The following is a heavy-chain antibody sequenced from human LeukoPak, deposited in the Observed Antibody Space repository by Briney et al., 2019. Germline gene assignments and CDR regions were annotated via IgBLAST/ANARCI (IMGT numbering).Heavy chain of an antibody. CDR1: GFTFSSYA. V-gene: IGHV3-30*04. D-gene: IGHD1-14*01. J-gene: IGHJ5*02. CDR2: ISYDGSNK. CDR3: ARDRWPRGETTTIGPFDP. Sequence: GGSLRLSCAASGFTFSSYAMHWVRQAPGKGLEWVAVISYDGSNKYYADSVKGRFTISRDNSKNTLYLQMNSLRAEDTAVYYCARDRWPRGETTTIGPFDPWGQGTLVIVSS.